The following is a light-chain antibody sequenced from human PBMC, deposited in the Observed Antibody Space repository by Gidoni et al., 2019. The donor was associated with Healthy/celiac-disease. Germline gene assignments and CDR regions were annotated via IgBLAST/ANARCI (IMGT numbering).Light chain of an antibody. V-gene: IGKV4-1*01. CDR2: WAS. CDR1: QSVLFSSNNKNY. Sequence: DVVMSQSPDSLAVSLGERATINCKSSQSVLFSSNNKNYLAWYQQKPGQPPTLLIYWASTRESGVPDRFSGSGSGTDFTLTISSLQAEDVAVYYCQQYYSTPPRTFGQGTKVEIK. J-gene: IGKJ1*01. CDR3: QQYYSTPPRT.